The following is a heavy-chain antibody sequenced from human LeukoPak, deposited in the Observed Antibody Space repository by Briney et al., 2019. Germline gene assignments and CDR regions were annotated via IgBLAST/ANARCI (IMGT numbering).Heavy chain of an antibody. D-gene: IGHD5-12*01. V-gene: IGHV4-39*01. CDR2: LSYSGST. J-gene: IGHJ4*02. CDR3: ARQGDSGYDYFHY. CDR1: GDSISISSYF. Sequence: PSETLSLTCTVSGDSISISSYFWGWIRQSPGKGLQWIGTLSYSGSTYYNPSLKSRVTISVDTSKNQISLNLSSVTAADTAVYYCARQGDSGYDYFHYWGQGILVTVSS.